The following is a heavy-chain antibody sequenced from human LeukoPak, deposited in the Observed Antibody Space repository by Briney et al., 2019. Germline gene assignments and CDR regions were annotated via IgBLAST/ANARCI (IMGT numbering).Heavy chain of an antibody. Sequence: SGPTLVKPTQTLTLTCTFSGFSLSTSGVGVGWIRQPPGKALEWLALIYWDDDKRYSPSLKSRLTITKDTSKNQVVLTMTNMDPVDTATYYCAHLAYCGGDCYTDLYYFDYWGQGTLSPSPQ. J-gene: IGHJ4*02. D-gene: IGHD2-21*02. CDR3: AHLAYCGGDCYTDLYYFDY. V-gene: IGHV2-5*02. CDR1: GFSLSTSGVG. CDR2: IYWDDDK.